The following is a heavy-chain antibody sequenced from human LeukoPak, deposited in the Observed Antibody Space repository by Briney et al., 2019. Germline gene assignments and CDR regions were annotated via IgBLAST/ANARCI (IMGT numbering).Heavy chain of an antibody. V-gene: IGHV6-1*01. CDR1: GDSVSSNSAA. D-gene: IGHD3-10*01. CDR3: AREGKRITLLRGVLTPIGYYYMDV. CDR2: TYYRSKRYN. J-gene: IGHJ6*03. Sequence: SQTLSLTCAISGDSVSSNSAAWNWIRQSPSRGLEWLGRTYYRSKRYNDYAVTVKSRITVNPGTSKNLFSLQLNSVTPEDTAVYYCAREGKRITLLRGVLTPIGYYYMDVWGRGTTVTVSS.